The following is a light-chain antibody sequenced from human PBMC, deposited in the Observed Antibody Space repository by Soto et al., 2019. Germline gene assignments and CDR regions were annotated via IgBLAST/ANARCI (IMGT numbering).Light chain of an antibody. CDR3: QQRGNWPRT. Sequence: EIVLTQSPATLSLSPGERATLSCRASQSVSSYLAWCQQKPGQAPRLIIYGASNRATDIPARFSGSGSGTDFTLTISSLKSEDFAVYYGQQRGNWPRTFGQGTKLEIK. CDR2: GAS. V-gene: IGKV3-11*01. CDR1: QSVSSY. J-gene: IGKJ2*01.